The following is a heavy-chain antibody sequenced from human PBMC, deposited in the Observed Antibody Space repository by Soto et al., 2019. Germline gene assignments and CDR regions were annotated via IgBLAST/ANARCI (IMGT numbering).Heavy chain of an antibody. J-gene: IGHJ4*02. CDR3: ARESIVIDY. Sequence: TGGSLRLSCAASGFTFSSYAMHWVRQAPGKGLEWVAVISYDGSNKYYADSVKGRFTISRDNSKNTLYLQMNSLRAEDTAVYYCARESIVIDYWGQGTLVTVSS. CDR2: ISYDGSNK. CDR1: GFTFSSYA. D-gene: IGHD1-26*01. V-gene: IGHV3-30-3*01.